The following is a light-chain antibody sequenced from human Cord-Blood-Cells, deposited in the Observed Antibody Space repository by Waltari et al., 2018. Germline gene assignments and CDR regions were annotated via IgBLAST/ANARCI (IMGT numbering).Light chain of an antibody. CDR2: DTS. CDR3: LLSYSGARYVV. Sequence: QAVVTQEPSLTVSPGGTVTLTCGSSTGAVTSGHYPYWFQQKPGQAPRTLIYDTSNKRSWTPARFSGSLLGGKAALTLSGAQPEDEAEYYCLLSYSGARYVVFGGGTKLTVL. V-gene: IGLV7-46*01. J-gene: IGLJ2*01. CDR1: TGAVTSGHY.